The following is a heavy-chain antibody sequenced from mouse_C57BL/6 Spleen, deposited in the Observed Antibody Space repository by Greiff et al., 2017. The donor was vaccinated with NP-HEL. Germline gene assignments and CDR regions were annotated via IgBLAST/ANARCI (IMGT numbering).Heavy chain of an antibody. CDR1: GYTFTDYE. Sequence: VQLQQSGAELVRPGASVTLSCKASGYTFTDYEMHWVKQTPVHGLEWIGAIDPETGGTAYNQKFKGKAILTADKSSSTAYMELRSLTSEDSAVYYCTRLLPLYYAMDYWGQGTSVTVSS. J-gene: IGHJ4*01. V-gene: IGHV1-15*01. D-gene: IGHD1-1*01. CDR2: IDPETGGT. CDR3: TRLLPLYYAMDY.